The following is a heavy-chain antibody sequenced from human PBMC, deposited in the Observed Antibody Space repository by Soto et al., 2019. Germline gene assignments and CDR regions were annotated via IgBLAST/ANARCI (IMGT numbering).Heavy chain of an antibody. CDR1: GGSFSGYY. CDR2: INHSGST. CDR3: ARTSASSWYWFDY. J-gene: IGHJ4*02. V-gene: IGHV4-34*01. Sequence: YGGSFSGYYWSWIRQPPGKGLEWIGEINHSGSTNYNPSLKSRVTISVDTSKNQFSLKLSSVTAADTAVYYCARTSASSWYWFDYWGQGTLVTVSS. D-gene: IGHD6-13*01.